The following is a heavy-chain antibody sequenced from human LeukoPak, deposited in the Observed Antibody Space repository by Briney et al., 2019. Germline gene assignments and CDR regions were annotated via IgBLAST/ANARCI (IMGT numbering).Heavy chain of an antibody. D-gene: IGHD3-3*01. V-gene: IGHV4-59*01. CDR3: ARNYDFWSGYYISAFDI. J-gene: IGHJ3*02. CDR1: GGSISNYY. Sequence: SETLSLTCTVSGGSISNYYWSWIRQPPGKGLEWIGYIYYSGSTNYNPSLKSRVTISVDTSKNQFSLKLSSVTAADTAVYYCARNYDFWSGYYISAFDIWGQGTMVTVSS. CDR2: IYYSGST.